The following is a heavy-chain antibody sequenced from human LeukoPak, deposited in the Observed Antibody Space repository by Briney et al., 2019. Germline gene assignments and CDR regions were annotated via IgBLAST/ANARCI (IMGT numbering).Heavy chain of an antibody. CDR2: ISYDGSNK. CDR1: GFTFSSYA. D-gene: IGHD6-19*01. Sequence: GRSLRLSCAASGFTFSSYAMHWVRQAPGKGLEWVAVISYDGSNKYYADSVKGRFTISRDNSKNTLYLQMNSLRAEDTAAYYCARGIAVAGTFGWFDPWGQGTLVTVSS. CDR3: ARGIAVAGTFGWFDP. J-gene: IGHJ5*02. V-gene: IGHV3-30-3*01.